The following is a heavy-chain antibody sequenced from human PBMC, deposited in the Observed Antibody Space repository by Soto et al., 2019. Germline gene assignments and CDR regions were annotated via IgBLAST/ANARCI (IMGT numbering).Heavy chain of an antibody. CDR1: GFTFSSYA. Sequence: GGSLRLSCAASGFTFSSYAMSWVRQAPGKGLEWVSAISGSGGSTYYADSVKGRFTISRDNSKNTLYLQMNSLRAEDTAVYYCAKGGVWELLWSVGYFDYWGQGTLVTVSS. CDR2: ISGSGGST. D-gene: IGHD1-26*01. J-gene: IGHJ4*02. V-gene: IGHV3-23*01. CDR3: AKGGVWELLWSVGYFDY.